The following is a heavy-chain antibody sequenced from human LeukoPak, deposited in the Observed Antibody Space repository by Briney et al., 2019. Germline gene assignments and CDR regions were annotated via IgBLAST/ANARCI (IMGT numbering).Heavy chain of an antibody. D-gene: IGHD3-22*01. V-gene: IGHV1-8*02. CDR2: MNPGSGNT. CDR1: GYTFGSYD. J-gene: IGHJ4*02. CDR3: ARLSETAAYYYTSGYYFLGY. Sequence: ASVKVSCKASGYTFGSYDINWVRQAPGQGLEWMGWMNPGSGNTGYAQRFQGRVTMTRDTSTNTAYMELSGLRSEDTAIYYCARLSETAAYYYTSGYYFLGYWGQGTLVTVDS.